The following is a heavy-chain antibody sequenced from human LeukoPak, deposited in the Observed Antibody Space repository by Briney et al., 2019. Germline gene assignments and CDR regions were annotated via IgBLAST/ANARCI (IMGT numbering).Heavy chain of an antibody. V-gene: IGHV1-8*01. CDR2: MNLKSGNT. D-gene: IGHD1-26*01. CDR1: AYTFTIYD. Sequence: ASVTVSFTSSAYTFTIYDINWVRQAPGQGLEWMGWMNLKSGNTGYAQKFQGRVTMTRNTSISTAYMELSSLRSEDTAIYYCARVTGSIDYWGQGTLVTVSS. J-gene: IGHJ4*02. CDR3: ARVTGSIDY.